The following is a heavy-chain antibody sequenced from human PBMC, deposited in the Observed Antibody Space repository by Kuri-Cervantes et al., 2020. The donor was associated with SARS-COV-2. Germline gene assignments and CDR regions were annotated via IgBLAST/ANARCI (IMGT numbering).Heavy chain of an antibody. CDR1: GGSFSGYY. J-gene: IGHJ6*03. V-gene: IGHV4-34*01. D-gene: IGHD3-3*01. CDR2: INHSGST. Sequence: GSLRLSCAVYGGSFSGYYWSWIRQPPGKGLEWIGEINHSGSTNYNPSLKSRVTISVDTSKNQFSLKLSSVTAADTAVYYCARVGGITIFGVVIGYDYMDVWGKGTTVTVSS. CDR3: ARVGGITIFGVVIGYDYMDV.